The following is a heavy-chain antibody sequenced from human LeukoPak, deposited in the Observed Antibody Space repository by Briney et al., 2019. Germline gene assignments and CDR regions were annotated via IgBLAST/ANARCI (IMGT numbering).Heavy chain of an antibody. Sequence: PGGSLRLSCAASGFSFDAYTMHWVRQAPGKGLEYVPPFSSNGGSTYYANSVRGRFTISRDNSKNTLFVQMGSLRAEDMAVYYCARVPRGIVVGAYFDYWGQGTLVTVSS. J-gene: IGHJ4*02. CDR3: ARVPRGIVVGAYFDY. V-gene: IGHV3-64*01. CDR1: GFSFDAYT. D-gene: IGHD2-21*01. CDR2: FSSNGGST.